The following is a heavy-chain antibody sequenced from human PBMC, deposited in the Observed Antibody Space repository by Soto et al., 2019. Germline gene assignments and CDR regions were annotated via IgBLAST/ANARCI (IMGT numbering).Heavy chain of an antibody. D-gene: IGHD2-15*01. CDR1: GNSISSGDYY. Sequence: QVQLQESGPGLVKPLQTLSLTCTVSGNSISSGDYYWSWIRQPPGKGLEWIGRIYYSGSTYYNPSLKGRLAISVDTSQNQFSLNLRFVTVADTAVYYCARDLTGYCSAATCYTGMDVWGQGTTVTVSS. V-gene: IGHV4-30-4*01. CDR2: IYYSGST. CDR3: ARDLTGYCSAATCYTGMDV. J-gene: IGHJ6*02.